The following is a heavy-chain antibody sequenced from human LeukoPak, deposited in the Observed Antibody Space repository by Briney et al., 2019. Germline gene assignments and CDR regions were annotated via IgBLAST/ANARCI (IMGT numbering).Heavy chain of an antibody. CDR2: ISGSGGST. D-gene: IGHD6-19*01. V-gene: IGHV3-23*01. J-gene: IGHJ4*02. CDR1: GFTFSSYA. Sequence: GGSLRLSCAASGFTFSSYAMSWVRQAPGKGLEWVLAISGSGGSTYYADSVKGRFTISRDNSKNTLYLQMNSLRAEDTAVYYCAKDLDSSGWYPHFDYWGQGTLVTVSS. CDR3: AKDLDSSGWYPHFDY.